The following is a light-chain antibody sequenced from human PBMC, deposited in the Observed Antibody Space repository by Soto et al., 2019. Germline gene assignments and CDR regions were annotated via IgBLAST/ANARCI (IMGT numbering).Light chain of an antibody. V-gene: IGLV1-44*01. Sequence: QSVLTQPPSLSATPGQRVNISCSGSFSNIGDNAVHWYQQLPGAAPKLLIYLNDQRPSGVPHRFSGTNAVTSAFLAIGGLQSEDEYDYYCAAWYGSLNALFGTGTKVTVL. CDR2: LND. CDR1: FSNIGDNA. CDR3: AAWYGSLNAL. J-gene: IGLJ1*01.